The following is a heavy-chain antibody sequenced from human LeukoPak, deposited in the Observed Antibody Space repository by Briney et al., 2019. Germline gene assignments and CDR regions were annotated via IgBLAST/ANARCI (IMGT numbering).Heavy chain of an antibody. Sequence: GGSLRLSCAASGFTFSDYYMSWIRQAPGRGLEWVSYISTGSSYTNYADSVKGRFTISRDNAKNSLYLQMNSLRAEDTALYYCASAEGGPATAIYWGQGTLVTVSS. J-gene: IGHJ4*02. CDR3: ASAEGGPATAIY. D-gene: IGHD2-21*02. CDR1: GFTFSDYY. V-gene: IGHV3-11*03. CDR2: ISTGSSYT.